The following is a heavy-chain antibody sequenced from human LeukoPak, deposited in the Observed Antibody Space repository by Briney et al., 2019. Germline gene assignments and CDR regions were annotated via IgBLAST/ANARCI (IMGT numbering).Heavy chain of an antibody. CDR3: ARGDILTGYYY. V-gene: IGHV3-23*01. Sequence: GGTLRLSCAASGFTFRSYGMSWVRQAPGKGLEWVSVISDSGGRTYYADSVKGRFTISRDNSKDTLYLQMNSLRAEDTAVYYCARGDILTGYYYWGQGTLVTVSS. CDR2: ISDSGGRT. CDR1: GFTFRSYG. D-gene: IGHD3-9*01. J-gene: IGHJ4*02.